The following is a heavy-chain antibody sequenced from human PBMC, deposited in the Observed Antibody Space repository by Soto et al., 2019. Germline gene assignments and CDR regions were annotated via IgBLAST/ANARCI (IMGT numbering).Heavy chain of an antibody. CDR1: GFTFGDYA. Sequence: GGSLRLSCTASGFTFGDYAMTWSRQAPGKGLEWVGFIRSNKYYADSVKGRFTISRDNSKNTLYLQMNSLRAEDTAVYYCAKDRVGFDWLLSLENWGQGTLVTVSS. D-gene: IGHD3-9*01. J-gene: IGHJ4*02. CDR2: IRSNK. CDR3: AKDRVGFDWLLSLEN. V-gene: IGHV3-30*02.